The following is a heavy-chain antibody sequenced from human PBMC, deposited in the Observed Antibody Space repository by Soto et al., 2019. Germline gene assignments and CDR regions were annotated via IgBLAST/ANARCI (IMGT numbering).Heavy chain of an antibody. Sequence: EVQLLESGGGLVQPGGSLRLSCAASGFTFSSYAMSWVRQAPGKGLEWVSAISGSGGSTYYADSVKGRFTISRDNSKNTMYLQMNSLRAEDTAVYYCLSSGYGNPADYFDYWGQGTLVTVSS. V-gene: IGHV3-23*01. D-gene: IGHD3-22*01. CDR2: ISGSGGST. J-gene: IGHJ4*02. CDR1: GFTFSSYA. CDR3: LSSGYGNPADYFDY.